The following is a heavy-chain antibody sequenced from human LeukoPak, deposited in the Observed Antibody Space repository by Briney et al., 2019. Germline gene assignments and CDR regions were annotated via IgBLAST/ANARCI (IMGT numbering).Heavy chain of an antibody. J-gene: IGHJ4*02. CDR1: GYTSTSYG. V-gene: IGHV1-18*01. D-gene: IGHD4-17*01. CDR3: ARDRENDYGDYSHYFDY. CDR2: ISAYNGNT. Sequence: ASVKVSCKASGYTSTSYGISWVRQAPGQGLEWMGWISAYNGNTNYAQKLQGRVTMTTDTSTSTAYMELRSLRSDDTAVYYCARDRENDYGDYSHYFDYWGQGTLVTVSS.